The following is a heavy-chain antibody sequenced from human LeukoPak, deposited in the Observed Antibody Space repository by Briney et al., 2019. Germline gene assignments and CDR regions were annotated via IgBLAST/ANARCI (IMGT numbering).Heavy chain of an antibody. CDR2: INTDGGST. D-gene: IGHD6-13*01. Sequence: PGGSLRLSCAASGFTFSSYWMHWVRQAPGKGLVWVSRINTDGGSTSYADSVKGRFTISRDNAKNTLYLQMSSLRAEDTAVYYCARESGIAAALDLWGQGTLVTVSS. J-gene: IGHJ5*02. CDR1: GFTFSSYW. V-gene: IGHV3-74*01. CDR3: ARESGIAAALDL.